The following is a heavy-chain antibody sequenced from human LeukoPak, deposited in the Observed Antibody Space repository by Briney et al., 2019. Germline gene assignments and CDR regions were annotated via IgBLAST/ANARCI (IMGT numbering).Heavy chain of an antibody. V-gene: IGHV1-46*01. CDR2: INPSGGST. CDR3: ARDRVRYYYDSSGWYFDL. D-gene: IGHD3-22*01. Sequence: ASVKVSCKASGYTFTSYYMHWVRQAPGQGLEWMGIINPSGGSTSYAQKFQGRVTMTRDTSTSTVYMELSSPRSEDTAVYYCARDRVRYYYDSSGWYFDLWGRGTLVTVSS. CDR1: GYTFTSYY. J-gene: IGHJ2*01.